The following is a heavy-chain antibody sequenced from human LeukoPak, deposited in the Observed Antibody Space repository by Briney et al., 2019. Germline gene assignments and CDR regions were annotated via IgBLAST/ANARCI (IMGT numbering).Heavy chain of an antibody. CDR1: GGTFSSYA. V-gene: IGHV1-69*13. D-gene: IGHD4-17*01. CDR2: IIPIFGTA. J-gene: IGHJ4*02. Sequence: ASVKVSCKASGGTFSSYAISWVRQAPGQGLEWMGGIIPIFGTANYAQKFQGRVTITADESTSTAYMELSSLRSEDTAVYYCARGLVLDLNYGEGGGYWGQGTLVTVSS. CDR3: ARGLVLDLNYGEGGGY.